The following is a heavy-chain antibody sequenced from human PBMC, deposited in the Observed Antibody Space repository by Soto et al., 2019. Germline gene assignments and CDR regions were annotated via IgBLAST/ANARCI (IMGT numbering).Heavy chain of an antibody. Sequence: EASVKVSCKASGGTFSSYAISWVRQAPGQGLEWMGGIIPIFGTANYAQKFQGRVTITADKSTSTAYMELSSLRSEDTAVYYCARGFIAAADNWFDPWGQGTLVTVSS. CDR1: GGTFSSYA. J-gene: IGHJ5*02. CDR3: ARGFIAAADNWFDP. CDR2: IIPIFGTA. D-gene: IGHD6-13*01. V-gene: IGHV1-69*06.